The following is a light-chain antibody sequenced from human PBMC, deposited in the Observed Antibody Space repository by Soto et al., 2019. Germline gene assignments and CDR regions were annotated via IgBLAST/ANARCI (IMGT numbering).Light chain of an antibody. CDR2: RND. J-gene: IGLJ2*01. CDR3: AVWDSSLNGVA. Sequence: QSVLTQTPSASGTPGQSGTISCSGSNSNMGRNYVYWYQQVPGTAPKLLMYRNDVRPSGVPDRITGSKSGTSASLAISGLRSEDEADYYCAVWDSSLNGVAFGGGTKLTVL. V-gene: IGLV1-47*01. CDR1: NSNMGRNY.